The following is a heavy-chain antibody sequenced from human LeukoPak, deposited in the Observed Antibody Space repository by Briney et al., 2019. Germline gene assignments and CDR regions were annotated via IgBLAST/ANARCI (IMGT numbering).Heavy chain of an antibody. CDR1: GYTLNELS. Sequence: ASVKVSCKVSGYTLNELSMHWVRQAPGKGLEWMGWISAYNGNTNYAQKLQGRVTMTTDTSTSTAYMELRSLRSDDTAVYYCARGSGAGELDDFDYWGQGTLVTVSS. D-gene: IGHD3-16*01. CDR2: ISAYNGNT. V-gene: IGHV1-18*01. J-gene: IGHJ4*02. CDR3: ARGSGAGELDDFDY.